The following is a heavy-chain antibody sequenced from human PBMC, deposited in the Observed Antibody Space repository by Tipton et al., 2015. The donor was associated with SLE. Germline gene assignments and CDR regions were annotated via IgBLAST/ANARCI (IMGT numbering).Heavy chain of an antibody. CDR2: IYYSGST. Sequence: TLSLTCTVSGGSISSSSYYWGWIRQPPGKGLEWIGSIYYSGSTHYNPSLKSRVTISVDTPKNQFSLKLSSVTAADTAVYYCAIYHRAYYYDSSGPDAFDIWGQGTMVTVSS. CDR3: AIYHRAYYYDSSGPDAFDI. V-gene: IGHV4-39*01. D-gene: IGHD3-22*01. CDR1: GGSISSSSYY. J-gene: IGHJ3*02.